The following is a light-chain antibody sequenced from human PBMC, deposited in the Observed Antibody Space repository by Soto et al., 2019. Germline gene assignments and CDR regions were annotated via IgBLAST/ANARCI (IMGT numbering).Light chain of an antibody. CDR2: GAS. V-gene: IGKV1-12*01. J-gene: IGKJ5*01. CDR3: QQANSFPLT. Sequence: DIQLTQSPSSLSASVGDRVTITVRASQGVSKWLAWYQQKPGKAPILLIHGASNLQTGVPSRFSGSGSGTDFVLTITSLQPEDIATYFCQQANSFPLTFGQGTRLEIK. CDR1: QGVSKW.